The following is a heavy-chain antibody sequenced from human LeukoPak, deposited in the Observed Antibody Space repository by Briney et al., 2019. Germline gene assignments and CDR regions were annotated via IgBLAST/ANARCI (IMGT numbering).Heavy chain of an antibody. J-gene: IGHJ3*02. CDR3: SRFYSSGWASGAFDI. CDR1: GFTFSDYA. Sequence: GGSLRLSCAASGFTFSDYAVSWVRQAPGKGLEWIGFIRNKANGGTTEYAASVKGRFTISRDDSKTIAHLQMSSLKTEDTAVYYCSRFYSSGWASGAFDIWGQGTMVTVSS. D-gene: IGHD3-22*01. V-gene: IGHV3-49*04. CDR2: IRNKANGGTT.